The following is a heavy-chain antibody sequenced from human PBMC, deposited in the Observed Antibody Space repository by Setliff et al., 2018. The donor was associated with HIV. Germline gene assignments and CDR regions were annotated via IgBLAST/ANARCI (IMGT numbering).Heavy chain of an antibody. V-gene: IGHV3-21*01. D-gene: IGHD1-1*01. CDR3: AGSAGYFVQAD. Sequence: PGGSLRLSCVASGFTFSSYCMDWFRQAPGKGLEWVSSISYGSTYIYQSDSVRGRFTISRDDAKKSLYLQMNDLTVEDTGVYYCAGSAGYFVQADWGQGTLVTVSS. CDR1: GFTFSSYC. J-gene: IGHJ1*01. CDR2: ISYGSTYI.